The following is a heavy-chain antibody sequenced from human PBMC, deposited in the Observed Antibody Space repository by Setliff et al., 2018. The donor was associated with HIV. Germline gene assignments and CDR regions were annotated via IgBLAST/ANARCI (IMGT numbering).Heavy chain of an antibody. V-gene: IGHV3-64D*09. D-gene: IGHD3-10*02. CDR1: GFTFRNYA. Sequence: GGSLRLSCSTSGFTFRNYAMHWVRQAPGKGLEYVSSISTNGDSTSYADSVKGRFTISRDNSKNTLYLQMSSLRTEDTAVYYCVKSLMFFNWFDSWGQGTLVTVSS. J-gene: IGHJ5*01. CDR3: VKSLMFFNWFDS. CDR2: ISTNGDST.